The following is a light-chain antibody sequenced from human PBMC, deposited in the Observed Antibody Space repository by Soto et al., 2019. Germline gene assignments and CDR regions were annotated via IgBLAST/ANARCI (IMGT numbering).Light chain of an antibody. V-gene: IGLV1-40*01. CDR1: SSNIGVGYD. CDR3: QSYDSSLSVHVV. Sequence: QSVLTQPPSVSGAPGQRVTISCTGSSSNIGVGYDVHWYQHLPGTAPKLLIYDTNNRPSGVPDRFSGSKSGTSASLAITGLQAEDEADYYCQSYDSSLSVHVVFGGGTKLTVL. J-gene: IGLJ2*01. CDR2: DTN.